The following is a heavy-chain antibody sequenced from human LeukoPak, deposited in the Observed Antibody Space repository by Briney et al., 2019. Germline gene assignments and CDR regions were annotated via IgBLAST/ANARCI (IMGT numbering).Heavy chain of an antibody. CDR3: AKNSSGGYSDY. D-gene: IGHD6-19*01. Sequence: ASVKVSCKASGYTFTNYGISWVRQAPGQGLEWVARISGYNGNTAYAQKVEDRVTLTADTSTSTAYMELSSLRSDDTAVYYCAKNSSGGYSDYWGQGTLVTVSS. V-gene: IGHV1-18*01. CDR1: GYTFTNYG. CDR2: ISGYNGNT. J-gene: IGHJ4*02.